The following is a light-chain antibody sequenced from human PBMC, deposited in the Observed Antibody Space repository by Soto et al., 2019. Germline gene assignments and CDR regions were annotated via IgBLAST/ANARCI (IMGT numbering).Light chain of an antibody. Sequence: QSVLTQPASVSGSPGQSITISCTGTSSDVGGYNYVSWYQQHPGKAPKLVIYDVSNRPSGVSNRFSGSKSGTTASLTISGIQAEDEADYYCSSYTSTSTYVFGTGTKVTVL. CDR3: SSYTSTSTYV. V-gene: IGLV2-14*01. CDR2: DVS. J-gene: IGLJ1*01. CDR1: SSDVGGYNY.